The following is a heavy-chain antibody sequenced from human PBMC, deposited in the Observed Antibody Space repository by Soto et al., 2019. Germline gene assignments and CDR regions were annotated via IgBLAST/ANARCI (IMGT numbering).Heavy chain of an antibody. D-gene: IGHD2-2*01. Sequence: KDXATLSLTFAVSGYVMTNGYHWCWIRQPPGKELEWIGTISHSGDTYYNPSLKSRVTISIDTAKNHLSLILSSVTAADTATYYCTRIYCTTNSCFINGMDVWGQGTTVTVSS. V-gene: IGHV4-38-2*01. J-gene: IGHJ6*02. CDR3: TRIYCTTNSCFINGMDV. CDR1: GYVMTNGYH. CDR2: ISHSGDT.